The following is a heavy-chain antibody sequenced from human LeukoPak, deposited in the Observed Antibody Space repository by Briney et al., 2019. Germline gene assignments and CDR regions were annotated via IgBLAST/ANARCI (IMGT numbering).Heavy chain of an antibody. CDR2: ISSSSSTI. Sequence: GGSLRLSCAASGFTFSSYSMNWVRQAPGKGLEWVSYISSSSSTIYYADSVKGRFTISRDNAKNSLYLQMNSLRAEDTAVYYCARGIYDFWSGYSDYWGQGTLVTVSS. J-gene: IGHJ4*02. D-gene: IGHD3-3*01. CDR1: GFTFSSYS. V-gene: IGHV3-48*01. CDR3: ARGIYDFWSGYSDY.